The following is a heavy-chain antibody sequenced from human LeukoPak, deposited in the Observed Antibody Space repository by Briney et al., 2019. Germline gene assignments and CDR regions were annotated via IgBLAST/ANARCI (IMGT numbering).Heavy chain of an antibody. CDR1: GFTVTDYA. J-gene: IGHJ6*02. V-gene: IGHV3-30-3*01. D-gene: IGHD4-17*01. Sequence: GGSLRLSCAASGFTVTDYAIHWVRQAPGKGLEWVSVISYDGTYNCYADSVKGRFTTSRDISKNTLYLQMNSLRAEDTAVYYCAGEARSISIGDYACVTGYGMDVWGQGTAVAVSS. CDR2: ISYDGTYN. CDR3: AGEARSISIGDYACVTGYGMDV.